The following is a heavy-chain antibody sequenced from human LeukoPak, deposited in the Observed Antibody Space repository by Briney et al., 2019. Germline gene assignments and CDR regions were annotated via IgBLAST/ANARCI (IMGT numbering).Heavy chain of an antibody. CDR1: GGSISSSSYY. V-gene: IGHV4-39*01. CDR2: IYYSGST. CDR3: AKSTGTTEFDY. Sequence: SETLSLTCTVSGGSISSSSYYWGWIRQPPGKGLEWIGSIYYSGSTYYYPSLKSRVTISVDTSKNQFSLRLGSVTAADTAVYYCAKSTGTTEFDYWGQGTLVTVSS. D-gene: IGHD4-17*01. J-gene: IGHJ4*02.